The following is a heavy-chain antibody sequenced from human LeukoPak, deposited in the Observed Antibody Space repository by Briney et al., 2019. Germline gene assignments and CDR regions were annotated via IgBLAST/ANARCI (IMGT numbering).Heavy chain of an antibody. D-gene: IGHD4-17*01. Sequence: QAGGSLRLSCAASGFTFSSYAMSWVRQAPGKGLEWVSAISGSGGSTYYADSVKGRFTISRDNSKNTLYLQMNSLRAEDTAVYYCTPVTTGDWFDPRGQGTLVTVSS. CDR2: ISGSGGST. V-gene: IGHV3-23*01. J-gene: IGHJ5*02. CDR1: GFTFSSYA. CDR3: TPVTTGDWFDP.